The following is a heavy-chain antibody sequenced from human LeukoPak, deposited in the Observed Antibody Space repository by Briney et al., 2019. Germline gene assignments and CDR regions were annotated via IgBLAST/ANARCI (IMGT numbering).Heavy chain of an antibody. D-gene: IGHD5-12*01. CDR1: GGSITSYY. CDR2: IYYSGST. V-gene: IGHV4-59*01. CDR3: ARVGGYVGPIDY. J-gene: IGHJ4*02. Sequence: TLSLTCTVSGGSITSYYWSWIRHPPGKGLERIGYIYYSGSTNYNPSLKCRVTISVDTSKNQFCLKLSSVTAADTAVYYCARVGGYVGPIDYWGQGTLVTVSS.